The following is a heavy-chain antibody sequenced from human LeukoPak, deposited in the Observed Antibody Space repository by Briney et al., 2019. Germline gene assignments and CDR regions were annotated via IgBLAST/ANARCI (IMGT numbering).Heavy chain of an antibody. CDR2: ISAYNGNT. D-gene: IGHD5-24*01. Sequence: ASVKVSCKASGYAFTSYGISWVRQAPGQGLEWMGWISAYNGNTNYAQKLQGRVTMTTDTSTSTAYMELRSLRSDDTAVYYCTTVAMATTSGFDYWGQGTQVTVSS. CDR1: GYAFTSYG. CDR3: TTVAMATTSGFDY. J-gene: IGHJ4*02. V-gene: IGHV1-18*01.